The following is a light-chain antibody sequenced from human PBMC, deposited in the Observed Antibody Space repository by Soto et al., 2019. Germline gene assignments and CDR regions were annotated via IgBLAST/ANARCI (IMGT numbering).Light chain of an antibody. CDR1: SSDIGDYNY. V-gene: IGLV2-14*01. J-gene: IGLJ2*01. CDR3: SSYTSSSTLV. Sequence: QSALTQPASVSGSPGQSITISCTGTSSDIGDYNYVSWYQQHPGKAHKVMIYDVSNRPSGVSNRFSGSKSGNTASLTISGLQAEDEADYYCSSYTSSSTLVFGGGTKLTVL. CDR2: DVS.